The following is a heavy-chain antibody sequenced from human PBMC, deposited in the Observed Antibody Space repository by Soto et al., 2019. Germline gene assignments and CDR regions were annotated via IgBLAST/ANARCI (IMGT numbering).Heavy chain of an antibody. Sequence: SETLSLTCTVSGGSFKSGSYSWSWIRQPPGKGLEWLGYVYHTVGTSYNPALKSRVHISMDTSKNQLSPNLDSVTAADTAVYFCARAFAYFDSWGQGTLVTVSS. D-gene: IGHD3-3*01. CDR3: ARAFAYFDS. V-gene: IGHV4-61*01. CDR1: GGSFKSGSYS. CDR2: VYHTVGT. J-gene: IGHJ4*02.